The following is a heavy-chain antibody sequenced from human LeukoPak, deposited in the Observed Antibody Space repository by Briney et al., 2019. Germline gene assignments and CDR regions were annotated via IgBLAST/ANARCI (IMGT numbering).Heavy chain of an antibody. J-gene: IGHJ3*02. CDR3: ARGTYYYDSSGYHDAFDI. CDR1: GGSISSSSYY. D-gene: IGHD3-22*01. CDR2: IYYSGST. V-gene: IGHV4-31*03. Sequence: PSETLSLTCTVSGGSISSSSYYWGWIRQHPGKGLEWIGYIYYSGSTYYNPSLKSRVTISVDTSKNQFSLKLSSVTAADTAVYYCARGTYYYDSSGYHDAFDIWGQGTMVTVSS.